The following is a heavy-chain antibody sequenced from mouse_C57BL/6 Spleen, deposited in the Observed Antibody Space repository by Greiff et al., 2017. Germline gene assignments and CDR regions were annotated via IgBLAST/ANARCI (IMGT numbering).Heavy chain of an antibody. J-gene: IGHJ4*01. D-gene: IGHD2-3*01. Sequence: QVQLQQPGAELVMPGASVKLSCKASGYTFTSYWMHWVKQRPGQGLEWIGEIDPSDSYTNYNQKFKGKSTLTVDKSSSTAYMQLSSLTSEDSAVYYCARRDGYYADAMDYWGQGTSVTVSS. CDR2: IDPSDSYT. CDR1: GYTFTSYW. V-gene: IGHV1-69*01. CDR3: ARRDGYYADAMDY.